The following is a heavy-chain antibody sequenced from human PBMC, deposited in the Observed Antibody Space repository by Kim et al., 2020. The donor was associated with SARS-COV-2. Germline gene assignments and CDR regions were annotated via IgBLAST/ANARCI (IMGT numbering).Heavy chain of an antibody. CDR2: GNT. J-gene: IGHJ4*02. Sequence: GNTGYAQKFQCRVTMTRNTSISTAYMELSSLRSEDTAVYYCARGIAARPWGQGTLVTVSS. CDR3: ARGIAARP. V-gene: IGHV1-8*01. D-gene: IGHD6-6*01.